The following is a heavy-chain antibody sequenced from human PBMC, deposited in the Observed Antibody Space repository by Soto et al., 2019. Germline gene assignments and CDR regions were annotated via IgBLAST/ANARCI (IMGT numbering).Heavy chain of an antibody. J-gene: IGHJ4*02. V-gene: IGHV1-69*02. Sequence: QVQLVQSGAEVKSAGSSVKVSCKASGDTFNFYSINWVRQAPGLGLEWVGRVNPILSMSIYAKRFQGRGTMTADKSTGTAYMELRSLRSEDAAIYYCAINSGSGYRAFDAWGQGALVTVSS. CDR3: AINSGSGYRAFDA. CDR1: GDTFNFYS. D-gene: IGHD3-10*01. CDR2: VNPILSMS.